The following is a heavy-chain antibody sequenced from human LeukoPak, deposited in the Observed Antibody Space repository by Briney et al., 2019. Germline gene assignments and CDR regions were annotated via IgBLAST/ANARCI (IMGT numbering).Heavy chain of an antibody. D-gene: IGHD1-26*01. CDR2: FSYSGST. V-gene: IGHV4-59*01. CDR1: GVSISDYH. J-gene: IGHJ4*02. Sequence: SETLSLTCSVSGVSISDYHWIWIRQPPAKGLEWMGYFSYSGSTRYNPSLKSRVTMSVDTSKNQFSLRLISVAAADTAVYYCARMYSGTSYYFDFWGQGALVTVSS. CDR3: ARMYSGTSYYFDF.